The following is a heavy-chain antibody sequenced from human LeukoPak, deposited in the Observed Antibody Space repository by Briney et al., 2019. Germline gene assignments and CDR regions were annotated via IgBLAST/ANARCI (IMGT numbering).Heavy chain of an antibody. Sequence: SETLSLTCTVSGYSISSGYYWGWIRQPPGKGLEWIGSIYHSGSTYYNPSLKSRVTISVDTSKNQFSLKLSSVTAADTAVYYCARVRQQLVGGAFDIWGQGTMVTVSS. CDR2: IYHSGST. CDR1: GYSISSGYY. V-gene: IGHV4-38-2*02. J-gene: IGHJ3*02. CDR3: ARVRQQLVGGAFDI. D-gene: IGHD6-13*01.